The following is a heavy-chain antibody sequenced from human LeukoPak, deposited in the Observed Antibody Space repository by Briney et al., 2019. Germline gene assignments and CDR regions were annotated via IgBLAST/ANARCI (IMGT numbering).Heavy chain of an antibody. CDR2: IYYSGST. Sequence: SETLSLTCTVSGGSISSYYWSWIRQPPGKGLEWIGYIYYSGSTNYNPSLKSRVTISIDTSKNQFFLKLSSVTAADTAVYYCARDYSGYDERDYWGQGTLVTVSS. V-gene: IGHV4-59*01. J-gene: IGHJ4*02. CDR3: ARDYSGYDERDY. CDR1: GGSISSYY. D-gene: IGHD5-12*01.